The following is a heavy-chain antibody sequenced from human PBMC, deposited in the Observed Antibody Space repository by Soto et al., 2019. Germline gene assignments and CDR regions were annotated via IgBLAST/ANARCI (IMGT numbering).Heavy chain of an antibody. J-gene: IGHJ4*02. Sequence: ASVKVSCKASGYTFTGYYMHWVRQAPGQGLEWMGWINPNSGGTNYAQKFQGWVTMTRDTSISTAYMELSRLRSDDTAVYYCARESRGRRFGELFAYFDYWGQGTLVTVSS. V-gene: IGHV1-2*04. CDR2: INPNSGGT. D-gene: IGHD3-10*01. CDR1: GYTFTGYY. CDR3: ARESRGRRFGELFAYFDY.